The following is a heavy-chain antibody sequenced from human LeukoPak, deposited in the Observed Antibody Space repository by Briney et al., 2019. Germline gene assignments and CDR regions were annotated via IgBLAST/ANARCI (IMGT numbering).Heavy chain of an antibody. D-gene: IGHD6-13*01. CDR1: GGTFSSYA. J-gene: IGHJ1*01. CDR3: ATNGGYSSSWYPGDFQH. Sequence: GSSVKVSCKASGGTFSSYAISWVRQAPGQGLEWMGGIISIFGTANYAQKFQGRVTITADESTSTAYMELSSLRSEDTAVYYCATNGGYSSSWYPGDFQHWGQGTLVTVSS. CDR2: IISIFGTA. V-gene: IGHV1-69*01.